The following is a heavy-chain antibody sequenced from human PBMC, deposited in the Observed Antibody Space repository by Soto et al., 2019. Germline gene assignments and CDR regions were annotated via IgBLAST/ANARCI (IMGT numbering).Heavy chain of an antibody. CDR3: AKGGYDILTGPIRLQH. J-gene: IGHJ1*01. V-gene: IGHV3-30*18. CDR1: GFTFSSYG. CDR2: ISYDGSNK. D-gene: IGHD3-9*01. Sequence: GGSLRLSCAASGFTFSSYGMHWVRQAPGKGLEWVAVISYDGSNKYYADSVKGRFTISRDNSKNTLYLQMNSLRAEDTAVYYCAKGGYDILTGPIRLQHWGQGTLVTVSS.